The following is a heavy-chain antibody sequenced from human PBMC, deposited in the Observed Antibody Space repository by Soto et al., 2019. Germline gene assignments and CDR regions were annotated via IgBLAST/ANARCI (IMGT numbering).Heavy chain of an antibody. D-gene: IGHD1-7*01. CDR3: ATVVPGGPNYVGFDY. CDR2: INADNGKT. Sequence: ASVKVSYKASGYTFTSYGMHWVRQAPGQRLEWMGWINADNGKTNYAQKFQGRVTMTEDTSTDTAYMELSSLRSEDTAVYYCATVVPGGPNYVGFDYWGQGTLVTVSS. J-gene: IGHJ4*02. CDR1: GYTFTSYG. V-gene: IGHV1-3*01.